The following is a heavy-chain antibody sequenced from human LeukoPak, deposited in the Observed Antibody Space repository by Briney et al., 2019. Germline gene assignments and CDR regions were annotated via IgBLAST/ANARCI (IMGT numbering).Heavy chain of an antibody. V-gene: IGHV3-15*01. CDR1: GFTFSNAW. Sequence: GGSLRLSCAASGFTFSNAWMTWARQAPGKGLEWVARIKTGTDGGTTDYAAPVKGRFTISRDDSKNTLYLQMNSLKTEDTAVYYCTTETAYYYGSGSYFNWFDPWGLGTLVTVSS. CDR3: TTETAYYYGSGSYFNWFDP. D-gene: IGHD3-10*01. J-gene: IGHJ5*01. CDR2: IKTGTDGGTT.